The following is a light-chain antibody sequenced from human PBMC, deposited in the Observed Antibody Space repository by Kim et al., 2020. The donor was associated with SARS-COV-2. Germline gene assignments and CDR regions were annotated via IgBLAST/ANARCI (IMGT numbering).Light chain of an antibody. CDR1: QSISSY. J-gene: IGKJ2*01. CDR2: AAS. Sequence: DIQMTQSPSSLSASVGDRVTITCRASQSISSYLNWYQQKPGKAPKLLIYAASSLQSGVPSRFSGSGSGTDFTLTISSLQPEDFATYYCQQSYSTPYTFGQGIKLEF. CDR3: QQSYSTPYT. V-gene: IGKV1-39*01.